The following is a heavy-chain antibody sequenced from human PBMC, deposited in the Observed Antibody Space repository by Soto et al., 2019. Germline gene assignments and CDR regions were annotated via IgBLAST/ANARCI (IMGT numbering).Heavy chain of an antibody. V-gene: IGHV4-4*02. D-gene: IGHD3-16*01. J-gene: IGHJ4*02. CDR2: IYHSGST. CDR1: GASVSSGGW. Sequence: QVQLQESGPGLVEPSGTLSLTCTVSGASVSSGGWWTWLRQPPGKGLEWIGEIYHSGSTNYNPSLQSRVSMSLDNSKNQFSLRLNYVTAADTALYYCTTQHGGLNFGFQSWGQGTLVTVSS. CDR3: TTQHGGLNFGFQS.